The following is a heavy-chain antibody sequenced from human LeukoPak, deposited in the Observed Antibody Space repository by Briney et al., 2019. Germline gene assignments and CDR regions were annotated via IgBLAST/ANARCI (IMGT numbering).Heavy chain of an antibody. Sequence: QPGGSLRLSCTASGFTFSTYGMHWVRQAPGKGLEWAAVIWYDGSNKYYADSVKGRFTISRDNSKNTLYLQMNSLRAEDTAVYYCARDITSSWYDYWGQGTLVTVSS. CDR3: ARDITSSWYDY. D-gene: IGHD6-13*01. J-gene: IGHJ4*02. V-gene: IGHV3-33*01. CDR2: IWYDGSNK. CDR1: GFTFSTYG.